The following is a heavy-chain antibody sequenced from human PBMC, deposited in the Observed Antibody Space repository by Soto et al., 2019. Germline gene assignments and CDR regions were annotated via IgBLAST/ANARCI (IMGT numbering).Heavy chain of an antibody. V-gene: IGHV3-74*01. J-gene: IGHJ3*01. CDR3: ARSLPGTYGAFDL. D-gene: IGHD1-7*01. CDR2: ISGDGSST. CDR1: EFTFRSYW. Sequence: LRLSCAASEFTFRSYWMHWVRQSPGKGLVWVSRISGDGSSTNYADSVKGRFTISRDNAKNTVYLQIDSLRAEDTAVYYCARSLPGTYGAFDLWGQGTMVTVSS.